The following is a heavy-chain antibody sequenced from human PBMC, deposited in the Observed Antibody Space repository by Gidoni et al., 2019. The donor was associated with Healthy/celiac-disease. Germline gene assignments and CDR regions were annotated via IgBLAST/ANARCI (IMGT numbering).Heavy chain of an antibody. Sequence: QVQLQQWGAGLLKPSETLSLTCAVYGGSFSGYYWSWIRQPPGTGLEWIGEINHSGSTNYNPSLKSRVTISVDTSKNQFSLKLSSVTAADTAVYYCARGLRGSYYYYGMDVWGQGTTVTVSS. CDR1: GGSFSGYY. CDR3: ARGLRGSYYYYGMDV. J-gene: IGHJ6*02. D-gene: IGHD3-16*01. V-gene: IGHV4-34*01. CDR2: INHSGST.